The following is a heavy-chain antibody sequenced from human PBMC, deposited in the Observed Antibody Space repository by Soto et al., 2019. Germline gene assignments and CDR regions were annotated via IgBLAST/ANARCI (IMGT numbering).Heavy chain of an antibody. CDR1: GFTFSTYV. J-gene: IGHJ4*02. V-gene: IGHV3-23*01. CDR2: ISGSGYDT. Sequence: GGSLRLSCAASGFTFSTYVMSWVRQAPGKGLEWVSAISGSGYDTYLADSVRGRFTISRDNAKNTLYLQMNSLGVEDTAVYYCAKGSGSTRPYYFDCWGQGTLVTVSS. CDR3: AKGSGSTRPYYFDC. D-gene: IGHD2-2*01.